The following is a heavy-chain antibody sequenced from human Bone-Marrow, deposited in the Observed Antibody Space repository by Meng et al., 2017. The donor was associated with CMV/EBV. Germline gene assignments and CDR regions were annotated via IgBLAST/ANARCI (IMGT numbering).Heavy chain of an antibody. Sequence: SETLSLTCTVSGGSISSSSYYWGWIRQPPGKGLEWIGSIYYSGSTYYNPSLKSRVTISVDTSKNQFSLKLSSVTAADTAVYYCARVGVVAAAFDIWGQGTMVTVSS. CDR1: GGSISSSSYY. V-gene: IGHV4-39*07. CDR2: IYYSGST. J-gene: IGHJ3*02. D-gene: IGHD6-25*01. CDR3: ARVGVVAAAFDI.